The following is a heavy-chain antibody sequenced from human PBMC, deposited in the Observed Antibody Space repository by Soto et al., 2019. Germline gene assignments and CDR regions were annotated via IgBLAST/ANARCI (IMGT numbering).Heavy chain of an antibody. D-gene: IGHD3-10*01. Sequence: GASVKVSCKASGYTFTSYGISWVRQAPGQGLEWMGWISAYNGNTNYAQKLQGRVTMTTDTSTSTAYMELRSLRSDDTAVYYCARHEAMVRGVITYYYYGMAVWGQGTTVTVSS. CDR2: ISAYNGNT. J-gene: IGHJ6*02. V-gene: IGHV1-18*01. CDR3: ARHEAMVRGVITYYYYGMAV. CDR1: GYTFTSYG.